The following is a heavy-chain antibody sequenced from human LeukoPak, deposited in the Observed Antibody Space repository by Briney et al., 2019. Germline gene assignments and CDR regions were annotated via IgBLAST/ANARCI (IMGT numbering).Heavy chain of an antibody. Sequence: GASVKVSCKASGYTFTSYGISWVRQAPGQGLEWMGWINPNSGGTNCAQKFQGRVTMTRDTSISTVYMELTTLTSDDTALYYCAVAPGDYWGQGTLVSVSA. V-gene: IGHV1-2*02. J-gene: IGHJ4*02. CDR1: GYTFTSYG. D-gene: IGHD2-21*01. CDR3: AVAPGDY. CDR2: INPNSGGT.